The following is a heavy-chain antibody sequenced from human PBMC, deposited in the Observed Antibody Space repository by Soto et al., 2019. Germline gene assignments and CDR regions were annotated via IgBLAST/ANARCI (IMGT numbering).Heavy chain of an antibody. V-gene: IGHV1-8*01. CDR2: MNPNSGNA. Sequence: ASVKVSCKASGYSFTSYDINWVRQATGQGLEWMGWMNPNSGNAGYAQKFQGRVTMTRNTSISTAYLELSSLRSEDTAVYYCATSRDGYSHTYYYYGMDVWGQGTTVTVSS. J-gene: IGHJ6*02. CDR1: GYSFTSYD. D-gene: IGHD4-4*01. CDR3: ATSRDGYSHTYYYYGMDV.